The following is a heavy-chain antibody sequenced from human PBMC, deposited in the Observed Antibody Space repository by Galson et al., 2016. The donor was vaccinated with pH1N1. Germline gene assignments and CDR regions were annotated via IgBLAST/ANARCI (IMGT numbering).Heavy chain of an antibody. Sequence: SVKVSCKASGGTFGSFGINWVRQAPGQGLEWMGGIIPIFNTAKYARNFQGRVTITADESTTTAHMELSSLRSDDTAVYFCAREDYYDTDLSDWYFDLWGRGTLLTVSS. CDR3: AREDYYDTDLSDWYFDL. CDR2: IIPIFNTA. V-gene: IGHV1-69*13. J-gene: IGHJ2*01. D-gene: IGHD3-22*01. CDR1: GGTFGSFG.